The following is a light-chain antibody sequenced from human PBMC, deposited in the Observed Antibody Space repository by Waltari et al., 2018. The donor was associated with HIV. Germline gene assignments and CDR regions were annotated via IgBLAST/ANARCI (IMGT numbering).Light chain of an antibody. Sequence: DIRLTPSPSSLSASIVVSVTITCRASQTISNSLNWYQQTPGQAPKLLLYTASRLQSGVPSRFSGSSSGTDFTLTISSLQPDDFATYYCQQSYGTPLTFGGGTRVELK. J-gene: IGKJ4*01. CDR2: TAS. V-gene: IGKV1-39*01. CDR3: QQSYGTPLT. CDR1: QTISNS.